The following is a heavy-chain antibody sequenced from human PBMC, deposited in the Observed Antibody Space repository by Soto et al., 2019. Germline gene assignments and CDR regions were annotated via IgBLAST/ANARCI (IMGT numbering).Heavy chain of an antibody. D-gene: IGHD6-19*01. Sequence: PSETLSLTCSVSGGSINSNNYYWGWIRQPPGRGLEWIGSIYHSGSTYYNPSLKSRVTISVDTSKNQFSLKLSSVTAADTAVYYCARGGQVIAVAGTAAFDIWGQGTMVT. CDR2: IYHSGST. J-gene: IGHJ3*02. CDR1: GGSINSNNYY. CDR3: ARGGQVIAVAGTAAFDI. V-gene: IGHV4-39*07.